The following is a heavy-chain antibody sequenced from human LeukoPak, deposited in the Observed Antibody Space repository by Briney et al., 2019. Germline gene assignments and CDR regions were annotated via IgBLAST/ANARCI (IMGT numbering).Heavy chain of an antibody. CDR3: ARVNCSGGNCYSSRGAFDI. D-gene: IGHD2-15*01. CDR2: IIDTGST. J-gene: IGHJ3*02. Sequence: PSETLSLTCSVSGDSIRTYYWSWIRQPPGKGLEWIGYIIDTGSTNYKPSLKSRVTILVDTSKNLFSLKLSSVTAADTALYYCARVNCSGGNCYSSRGAFDIWGQGTMVTVSS. V-gene: IGHV4-59*01. CDR1: GDSIRTYY.